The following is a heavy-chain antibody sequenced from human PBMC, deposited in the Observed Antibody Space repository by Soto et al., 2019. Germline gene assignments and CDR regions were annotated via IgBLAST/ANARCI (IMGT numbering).Heavy chain of an antibody. D-gene: IGHD6-19*01. CDR2: ISGSAGST. J-gene: IGHJ4*02. CDR1: GFTFNRYA. CDR3: AKGAVSGWFHFDY. V-gene: IGHV3-23*01. Sequence: EVQLLESGGGLVQPGGSLRLSCAASGFTFNRYAMSWVRQAPGKGLECALAISGSAGSTYYADSVKGRFTISRDNAQNTLDLQMNSLRDDDTAVYFCAKGAVSGWFHFDYWGQGTLVTVSS.